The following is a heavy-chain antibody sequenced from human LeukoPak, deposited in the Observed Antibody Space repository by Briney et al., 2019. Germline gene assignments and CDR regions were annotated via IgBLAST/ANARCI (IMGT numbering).Heavy chain of an antibody. V-gene: IGHV4-34*01. J-gene: IGHJ4*02. CDR1: GGSFSGYY. CDR2: INHSGST. CDR3: AREYSSSSGPFDH. Sequence: SETLSLTCAVYGGSFSGYYWSWIRQPPGKGLEWIGEINHSGSTNYNPSLKSRVTISVDTSKNQFSLKLSSVTAADTAVYYCAREYSSSSGPFDHWGQGILVTVSS. D-gene: IGHD6-13*01.